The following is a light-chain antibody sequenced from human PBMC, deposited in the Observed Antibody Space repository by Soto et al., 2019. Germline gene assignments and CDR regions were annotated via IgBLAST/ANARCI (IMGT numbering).Light chain of an antibody. CDR2: DAS. J-gene: IGKJ3*01. CDR1: QSILTY. V-gene: IGKV3-11*01. Sequence: DIVLTQSPATLSVSPGERATLSCRASQSILTYLAWYQQKPGQAPRLLIYDASNRATGVPARFTGSGSGTDFTLTISNVEPGDFAIYYCQQRSTWPPFTFGPGTRVDIK. CDR3: QQRSTWPPFT.